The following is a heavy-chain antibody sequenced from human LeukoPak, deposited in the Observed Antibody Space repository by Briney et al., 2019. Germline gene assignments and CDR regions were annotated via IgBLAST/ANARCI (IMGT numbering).Heavy chain of an antibody. CDR3: ARVRAAVTIFGVVNRYYFDY. V-gene: IGHV4-39*01. D-gene: IGHD3-3*01. Sequence: SETLSLTCTVSGGSISSSSYSWGWIRQPPGKGLEWIGSIYYSGSTYYNPSLKSRVTISVDTSKNQFSLKLSSVTAADTAVYYCARVRAAVTIFGVVNRYYFDYWGQGTLVTVSS. J-gene: IGHJ4*02. CDR1: GGSISSSSYS. CDR2: IYYSGST.